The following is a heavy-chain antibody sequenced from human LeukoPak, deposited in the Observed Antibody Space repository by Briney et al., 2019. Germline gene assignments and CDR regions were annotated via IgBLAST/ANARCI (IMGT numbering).Heavy chain of an antibody. CDR1: GYTFTGYY. CDR3: ARHVEYSSSSSLLGYYYYMDV. Sequence: ASVKVSCKASGYTFTGYYMHWVRQAPGQGLEWMGWINPNSGGTNYAQKFQGRATMTRDTSISTAYMELSRLRSDDTAVYYCARHVEYSSSSSLLGYYYYMDVWGKGTTVTVSS. D-gene: IGHD6-6*01. V-gene: IGHV1-2*02. J-gene: IGHJ6*03. CDR2: INPNSGGT.